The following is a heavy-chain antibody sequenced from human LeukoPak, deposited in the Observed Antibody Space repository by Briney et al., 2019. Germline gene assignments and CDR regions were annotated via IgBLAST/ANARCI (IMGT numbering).Heavy chain of an antibody. CDR2: INKDGSEK. D-gene: IGHD2-15*01. CDR1: GFTFSSYW. Sequence: GGSLRLSCAASGFTFSSYWMHWVRQAPGKGLVWVANINKDGSEKYYVDSVRGRLTISRDNAKNSLYLQMNSLRAEDTAIYYCARRYCSDGSCYSVDYWGQGILVTVSS. CDR3: ARRYCSDGSCYSVDY. J-gene: IGHJ4*02. V-gene: IGHV3-7*01.